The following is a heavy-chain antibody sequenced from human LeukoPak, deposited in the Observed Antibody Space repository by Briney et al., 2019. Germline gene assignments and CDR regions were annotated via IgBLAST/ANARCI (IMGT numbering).Heavy chain of an antibody. V-gene: IGHV1-18*01. CDR2: ISAYNGNT. J-gene: IGHJ6*02. D-gene: IGHD5-24*01. CDR1: GYTFTSYG. CDR3: ATRRDGYKSYYYYYGMDV. Sequence: ASVKVSCKASGYTFTSYGISWVRQAPGQGLEWMGWISAYNGNTNYAQKLQGRVTMTTDTSTSTAYMELRSLRSDDTAVYYCATRRDGYKSYYYYYGMDVWGQGTTVTVSS.